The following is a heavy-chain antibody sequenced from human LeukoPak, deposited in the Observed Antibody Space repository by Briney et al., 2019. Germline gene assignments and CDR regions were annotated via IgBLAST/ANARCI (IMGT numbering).Heavy chain of an antibody. CDR2: IYYSGST. CDR1: GGSISSSSYY. CDR3: ARATYYYDSCGFVGHFDI. J-gene: IGHJ3*02. V-gene: IGHV4-31*03. D-gene: IGHD3-22*01. Sequence: SETLSLTCTVSGGSISSSSYYWGWIRQPPGKGLEWIGYIYYSGSTYYNPSLKSRVTISVDTSKNQFSLKLSSVTAADTAVYYCARATYYYDSCGFVGHFDIWGQGTMVTVSS.